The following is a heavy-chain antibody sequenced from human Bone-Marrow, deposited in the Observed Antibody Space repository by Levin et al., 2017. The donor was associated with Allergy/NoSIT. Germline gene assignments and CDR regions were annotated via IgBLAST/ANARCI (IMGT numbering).Heavy chain of an antibody. CDR2: IYYSGST. V-gene: IGHV4-59*08. CDR1: GGSISSYY. CDR3: ARHASGLQNWYFDL. J-gene: IGHJ2*01. Sequence: SETLSLTCTVSGGSISSYYWSWIRQPPGKGLEWIGYIYYSGSTNYNPSLKSRVTISVDTSKNQFSLKLSSVTAADTAVYYCARHASGLQNWYFDLWGRGTLVTVSS. D-gene: IGHD2-15*01.